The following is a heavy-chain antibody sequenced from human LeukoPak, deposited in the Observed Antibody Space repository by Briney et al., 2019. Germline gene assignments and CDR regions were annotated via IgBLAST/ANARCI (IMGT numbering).Heavy chain of an antibody. CDR2: ISSSSSYI. Sequence: GGSLRLSCAASGFTFSSYSMNWVRQAPGKGLEWVSSISSSSSYIYYADSVKGRFTISRDNAKNSLYLQMNSLRAEDTAVYYRARGYCSGGSCYSAKYYFDYWGQGTLVTVSS. CDR1: GFTFSSYS. D-gene: IGHD2-15*01. J-gene: IGHJ4*02. CDR3: ARGYCSGGSCYSAKYYFDY. V-gene: IGHV3-21*01.